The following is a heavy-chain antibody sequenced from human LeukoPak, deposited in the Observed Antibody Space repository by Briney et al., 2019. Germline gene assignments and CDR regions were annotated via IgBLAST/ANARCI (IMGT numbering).Heavy chain of an antibody. CDR3: ATIFGVVTPDWYFDL. D-gene: IGHD3-3*01. V-gene: IGHV4-59*01. Sequence: SGTLSLTCAVSGGSISSYYWSWIPQPPGKGLEWIGYIYYSGSTNYNPSLKSRVTISVDTSKNQFSLKLSSVTAADTAVYYCATIFGVVTPDWYFDLWGRGTLVTVSS. CDR2: IYYSGST. J-gene: IGHJ2*01. CDR1: GGSISSYY.